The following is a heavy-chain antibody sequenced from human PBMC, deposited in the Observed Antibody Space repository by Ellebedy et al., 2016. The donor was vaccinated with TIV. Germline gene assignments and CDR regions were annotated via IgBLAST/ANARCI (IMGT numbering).Heavy chain of an antibody. V-gene: IGHV3-48*02. CDR1: GFTFSGYG. CDR2: ISSSSSAI. CDR3: ARGGNMRPDY. J-gene: IGHJ4*02. D-gene: IGHD3-16*01. Sequence: PGGSLRLSCAASGFTFSGYGMNWVRQTTGKGMEWISYISSSSSAINYADSVKGRFTISSDNAKKSLYLQMNSLRDEDAAVYYCARGGNMRPDYWGQGTLVTVSS.